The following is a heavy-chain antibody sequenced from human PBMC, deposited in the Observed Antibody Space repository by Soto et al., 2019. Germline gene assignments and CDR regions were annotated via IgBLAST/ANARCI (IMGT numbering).Heavy chain of an antibody. V-gene: IGHV1-46*01. J-gene: IGHJ3*02. Sequence: ASVKVSCKASGYTFTSYYMHWVRQAPGQGLEWMGIINPSGGSTSYAQKFQGRVTMTRDTSTSTVYMELSSLRSEDTAVYYCARATVYSSSSVNAFDIWGQGTMVTVSS. CDR3: ARATVYSSSSVNAFDI. CDR2: INPSGGST. CDR1: GYTFTSYY. D-gene: IGHD6-6*01.